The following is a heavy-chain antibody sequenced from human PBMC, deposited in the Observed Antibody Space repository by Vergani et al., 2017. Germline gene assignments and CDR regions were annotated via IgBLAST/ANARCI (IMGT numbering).Heavy chain of an antibody. J-gene: IGHJ3*02. V-gene: IGHV3-33*01. CDR2: IWYDGSNK. D-gene: IGHD2-21*01. CDR1: GFTFSSYG. CDR3: AREMGGGEDI. Sequence: QVQLVESGGGVVQPGGSLRLSCAASGFTFSSYGMHWVRPAPGKGLEWVAVIWYDGSNKYYADSVKGRFTISRDNSKNTLYLQMNSLRAEDTDVYYCAREMGGGEDIWGQGTMVTVSS.